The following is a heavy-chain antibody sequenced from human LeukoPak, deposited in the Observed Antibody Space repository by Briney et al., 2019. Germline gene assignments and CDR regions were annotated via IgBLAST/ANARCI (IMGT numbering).Heavy chain of an antibody. CDR1: GFTFSTYS. J-gene: IGHJ4*02. V-gene: IGHV3-21*01. D-gene: IGHD6-19*01. CDR3: ARGSGSGWSWGTNYFDY. CDR2: ISSGSTYI. Sequence: PGGSLRLSCAASGFTFSTYSINWVRQAPGKGLEWVSSISSGSTYIYYADSAKGRFTISRDNAKNSLSLQMNTLRADDTAVYFCARGSGSGWSWGTNYFDYWGQGTLVTVSS.